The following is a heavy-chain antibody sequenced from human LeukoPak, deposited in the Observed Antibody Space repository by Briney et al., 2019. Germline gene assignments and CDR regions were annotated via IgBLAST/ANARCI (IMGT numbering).Heavy chain of an antibody. V-gene: IGHV3-21*01. CDR3: ARASTTVTTRDYMDV. Sequence: GGSLRLSCAASGFTLSSYAMSWVRQAPGKGLEWVSSISTSSSYIYYADSVKGRFTISRDNAKNSLYLQMNSLRAEDTAVYYCARASTTVTTRDYMDVWSKGTTVTISS. J-gene: IGHJ6*03. CDR2: ISTSSSYI. D-gene: IGHD4-17*01. CDR1: GFTLSSYA.